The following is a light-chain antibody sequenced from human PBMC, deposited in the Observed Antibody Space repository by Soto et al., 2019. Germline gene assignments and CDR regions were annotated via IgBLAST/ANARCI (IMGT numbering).Light chain of an antibody. CDR2: DAS. J-gene: IGKJ5*01. Sequence: TQSPSTLPASVGDRATLSCGASQSVSSSYLAWYQQKPGQAPRLLIYDASNRATGIPARFSGSGSGTDFTLTISSLEPEDFAVYYCQQRSNWPFTFGQGTRLEIK. CDR3: QQRSNWPFT. CDR1: QSVSSSY. V-gene: IGKV3-11*01.